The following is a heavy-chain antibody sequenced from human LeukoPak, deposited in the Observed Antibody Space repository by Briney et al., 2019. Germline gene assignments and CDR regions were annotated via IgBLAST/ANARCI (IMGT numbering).Heavy chain of an antibody. CDR3: ARDRIYSIYYSYYYMDV. V-gene: IGHV1-8*01. J-gene: IGHJ6*03. CDR2: HNPNRGNT. D-gene: IGHD2-15*01. Sequence: ASVKLSCEVSVYTFPSFDTNGVPQATGRGREWGVWHNPNRGNTGYAQKLRGRDPITRNTPISRALMALRSVSSGDMPVFYCARDRIYSIYYSYYYMDVWGKGTTATVSS. CDR1: VYTFPSFD.